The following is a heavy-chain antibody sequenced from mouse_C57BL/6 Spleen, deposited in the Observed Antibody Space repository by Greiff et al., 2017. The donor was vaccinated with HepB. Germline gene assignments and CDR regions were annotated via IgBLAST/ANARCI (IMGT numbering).Heavy chain of an antibody. Sequence: QVQLQQPGAELVMPGASVKLSCKASGYTFTSYWMHWVKQRPGQGLEWIGEIDPSDSYTNYNQKFKGKSTLTVDKSSSTAYMQLSSLTSEDSAVYCCARYGNYDYFDYWGQGTTLTVSS. V-gene: IGHV1-69*01. D-gene: IGHD2-1*01. CDR2: IDPSDSYT. J-gene: IGHJ2*01. CDR1: GYTFTSYW. CDR3: ARYGNYDYFDY.